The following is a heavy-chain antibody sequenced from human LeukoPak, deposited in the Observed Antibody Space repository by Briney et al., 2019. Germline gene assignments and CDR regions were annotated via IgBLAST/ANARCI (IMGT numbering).Heavy chain of an antibody. CDR3: TTVTHFYL. CDR1: GFTFTGAW. Sequence: GGSLRLSCATSGFTFTGAWLSWVRQAPGKGLEWIGRIKGDGTTDYAAPLKGRFTISRDDSKATLYLQMNSLKTEDTGIYYCTTVTHFYLGGQGTLVTVSS. D-gene: IGHD2-15*01. CDR2: IKGDGTT. V-gene: IGHV3-15*01. J-gene: IGHJ4*02.